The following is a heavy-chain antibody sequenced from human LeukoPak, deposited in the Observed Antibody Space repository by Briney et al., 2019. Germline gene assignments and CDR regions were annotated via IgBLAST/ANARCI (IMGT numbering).Heavy chain of an antibody. CDR1: GYTFTSYA. CDR3: ARTGMHSSGYYHPRLGY. J-gene: IGHJ4*02. CDR2: INTNTGNP. D-gene: IGHD3-22*01. V-gene: IGHV7-4-1*02. Sequence: ASVKVSCKASGYTFTSYAMNWVRQAPGQGLEWMGWINTNTGNPTYAQGSTGRFVFSLDTSVSTAYLQISSLKAEDTAVYYCARTGMHSSGYYHPRLGYWGQGTLVTVSS.